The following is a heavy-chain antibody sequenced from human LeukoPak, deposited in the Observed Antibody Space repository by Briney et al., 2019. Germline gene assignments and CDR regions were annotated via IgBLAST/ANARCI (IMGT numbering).Heavy chain of an antibody. V-gene: IGHV4-59*01. CDR3: ARGRSNYYGMDV. CDR2: IYYNGNT. J-gene: IGHJ6*02. Sequence: SETLSLACSVSDGSINSYYWNWIRRPPGKGLEWIGYIYYNGNTNYSPSLKSRVTMSVDTSKNLFSLKVSSVTAADTAVYYCARGRSNYYGMDVWGQGTTVTVSS. D-gene: IGHD1-26*01. CDR1: DGSINSYY.